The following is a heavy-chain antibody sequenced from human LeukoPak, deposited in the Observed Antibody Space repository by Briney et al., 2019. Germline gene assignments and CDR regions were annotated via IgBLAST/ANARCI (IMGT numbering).Heavy chain of an antibody. CDR2: IIPVLSTA. D-gene: IGHD3-16*01. Sequence: ASVKVSCKASGDTFSRYAISWVRQAPGQGLEWMGGIIPVLSTANYAQKFQDRVTITADESTSTTYMELSSLKSEDTAVYYCATTGGDIYYYYMDVWGKGTTVTISS. J-gene: IGHJ6*03. CDR3: ATTGGDIYYYYMDV. V-gene: IGHV1-69*13. CDR1: GDTFSRYA.